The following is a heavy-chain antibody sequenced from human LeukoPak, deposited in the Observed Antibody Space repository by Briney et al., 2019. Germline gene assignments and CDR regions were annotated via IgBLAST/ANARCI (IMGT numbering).Heavy chain of an antibody. V-gene: IGHV1-2*02. CDR3: ARDIVMVTYWFDP. CDR2: INPNSGGT. Sequence: ASVKVSCKASGYTFTVYYMHWVRQAPGQGLEWMGWINPNSGGTNYAQKFQGRVTMTRGTSISTAYMELSRLRSDDTAVYYCARDIVMVTYWFDPWGQGTLVTVSS. D-gene: IGHD5-18*01. J-gene: IGHJ5*02. CDR1: GYTFTVYY.